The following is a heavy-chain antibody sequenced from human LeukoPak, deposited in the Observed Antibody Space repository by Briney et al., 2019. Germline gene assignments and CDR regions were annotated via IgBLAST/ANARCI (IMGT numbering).Heavy chain of an antibody. D-gene: IGHD1-26*01. CDR3: ARDTNGSPYYFDY. CDR2: ISSSSSYI. V-gene: IGHV3-21*01. CDR1: GFTFDDYA. Sequence: GGSLRLSCAASGFTFDDYAMHWVRQAPGKGLEWVSSISSSSSYIYYADSVKGRFTISRDNAKNSLYLQMNSLRVEDTAVYYCARDTNGSPYYFDYWGQGTLVTVSS. J-gene: IGHJ4*02.